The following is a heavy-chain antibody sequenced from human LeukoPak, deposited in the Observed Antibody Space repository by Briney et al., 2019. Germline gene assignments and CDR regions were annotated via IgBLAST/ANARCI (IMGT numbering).Heavy chain of an antibody. CDR2: INPNSGGT. CDR3: ARVSRRSEYGDYGT. Sequence: ASVKVSCKASGYTFTGYYMHWVRQAPGQGLKWMGWINPNSGGTNYAQKFQGRVTMTRDTSISTAYMELSRLRSDDTAVYYCARVSRRSEYGDYGTWGQGTLVTVSS. V-gene: IGHV1-2*02. CDR1: GYTFTGYY. J-gene: IGHJ5*02. D-gene: IGHD4-17*01.